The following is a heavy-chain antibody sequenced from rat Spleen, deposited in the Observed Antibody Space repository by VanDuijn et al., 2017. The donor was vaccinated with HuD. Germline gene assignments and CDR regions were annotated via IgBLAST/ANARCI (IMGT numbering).Heavy chain of an antibody. CDR3: ATSEGVHYYLPFAY. CDR2: ISYSGST. Sequence: EVQLQESGPGLVKPSQSLSLTCSVTGYSITSNYWGWIRKFPGNKMEWIGHISYSGSTKYNPSLKSRIAITRDTSKNQFFLQVNSVSTEDTATYYCATSEGVHYYLPFAYWGQGTLVTVSS. CDR1: GYSITSNY. V-gene: IGHV3-1*01. D-gene: IGHD1-1*01. J-gene: IGHJ3*01.